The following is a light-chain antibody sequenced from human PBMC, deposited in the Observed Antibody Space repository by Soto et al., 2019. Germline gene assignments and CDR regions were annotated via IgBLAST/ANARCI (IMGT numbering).Light chain of an antibody. Sequence: VVLTQSPATLSLSPGERATLSCRASQSVSSYLAWYQQKPGQAPRLLIYDASNRATGIPARFSGSGSGTDFTLTISGLEPEDFAVYYCQQYGSSLSTFGQGTKV. CDR1: QSVSSY. CDR2: DAS. J-gene: IGKJ1*01. V-gene: IGKV3-20*01. CDR3: QQYGSSLST.